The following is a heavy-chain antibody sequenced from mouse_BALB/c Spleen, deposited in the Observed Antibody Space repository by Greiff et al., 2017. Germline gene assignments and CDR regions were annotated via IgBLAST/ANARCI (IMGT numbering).Heavy chain of an antibody. V-gene: IGHV3-6*02. CDR3: ARDRRYDPFAY. J-gene: IGHJ3*01. D-gene: IGHD2-3*01. CDR2: ISYDGSN. CDR1: GYSITSGYY. Sequence: ESGPDLVKPSQSLSLTCTVTGYSITSGYYWNWIRQFPGNKLEWMGYISYDGSNNYNPSLKNRISITRDTSKNQFFLKLNSVTTEDTATYYCARDRRYDPFAYWGQGTLVTVSA.